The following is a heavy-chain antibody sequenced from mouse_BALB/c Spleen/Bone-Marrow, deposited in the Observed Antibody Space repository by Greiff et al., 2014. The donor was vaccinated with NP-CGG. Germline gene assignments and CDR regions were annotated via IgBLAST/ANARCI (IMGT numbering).Heavy chain of an antibody. V-gene: IGHV14-3*02. D-gene: IGHD1-1*01. Sequence: DVQLQESGAELVKPGASVKLSCTASGFNIKDTYMHWVKQRPEQGLEWIGRIDPANGNTKYDPKFQGKATITADTSSNTAYLQLSSLTSEDTAVYCCARYYYGSSYFDFGGQGTTLTVSS. CDR2: IDPANGNT. J-gene: IGHJ2*01. CDR3: ARYYYGSSYFDF. CDR1: GFNIKDTY.